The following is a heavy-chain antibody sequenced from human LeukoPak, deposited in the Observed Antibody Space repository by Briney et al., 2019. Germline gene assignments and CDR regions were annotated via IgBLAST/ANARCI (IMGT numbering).Heavy chain of an antibody. D-gene: IGHD3/OR15-3a*01. CDR2: TSGGGTTT. CDR1: GFTFSNFA. CDR3: ARAQWTAFDYYYYMDV. J-gene: IGHJ6*03. Sequence: GGSLRLSCAASGFTFSNFAMSWVRQAPGKGLEWVSATSGGGTTTYYADSVKGRFTISRDNSKNTLYLQMNSLRADDTAVYYCARAQWTAFDYYYYMDVWGKGTTVTVSS. V-gene: IGHV3-23*01.